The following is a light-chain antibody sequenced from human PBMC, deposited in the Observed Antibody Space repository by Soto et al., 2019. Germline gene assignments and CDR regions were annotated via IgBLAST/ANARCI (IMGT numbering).Light chain of an antibody. CDR2: DAT. V-gene: IGKV1-33*01. CDR1: QHISQY. J-gene: IGKJ4*01. Sequence: DIKVTQSPSSLSASVGDRVTITCQASQHISQYLNWYQQKPGKAPELLIYDATNLQTGVPSRFSGSGSGTHFILTISSLQPEDIATYYCQYYGDLLTFGGGTKVQIK. CDR3: QYYGDLLT.